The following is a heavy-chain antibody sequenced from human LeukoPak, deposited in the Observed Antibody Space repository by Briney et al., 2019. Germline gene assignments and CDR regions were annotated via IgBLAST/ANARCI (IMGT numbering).Heavy chain of an antibody. Sequence: SETLSLTCTVSGGSISGNSFYWGWIRQPPGKGLEWIGSRYYSGISYRNPSLKSRVTISVDTSKSQFSLKLTSVTAADTAVYYCARHVGTYHSDRSGDYYPDAWGQGTLVTVSS. CDR1: GGSISGNSFY. J-gene: IGHJ5*02. CDR3: ARHVGTYHSDRSGDYYPDA. CDR2: RYYSGIS. D-gene: IGHD3-22*01. V-gene: IGHV4-39*01.